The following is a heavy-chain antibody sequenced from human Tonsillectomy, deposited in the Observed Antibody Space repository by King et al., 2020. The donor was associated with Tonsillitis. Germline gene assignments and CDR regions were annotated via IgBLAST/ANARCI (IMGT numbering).Heavy chain of an antibody. J-gene: IGHJ6*03. V-gene: IGHV3-23*04. CDR3: AKASYDFWSGYSIYYYYYYMDV. D-gene: IGHD3-3*01. CDR1: GFTFSSYA. CDR2: ISGSGGST. Sequence: VQLVESGGGLVQPGGSLRLSCAASGFTFSSYAMSWVRQAPGKGLEWVSAISGSGGSTYYADSVKGRFTISRDNSKNKLYLQMNSLRAEDTAVYYCAKASYDFWSGYSIYYYYYYMDVWGKGTTVTVSS.